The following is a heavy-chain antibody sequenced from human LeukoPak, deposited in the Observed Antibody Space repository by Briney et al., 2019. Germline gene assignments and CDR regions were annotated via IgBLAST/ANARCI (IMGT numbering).Heavy chain of an antibody. CDR3: ARHVGNYYYNYMDT. CDR1: GGSISSYY. Sequence: SETLSLTCNVSGGSISSYYWSWIRQPPGKELEWIGDIYYSGGTNYNPSLRGRVTISLDTSKNQFSLKLSSVTAADTAVYYCARHVGNYYYNYMDTWGKGTTVTVSS. J-gene: IGHJ6*03. CDR2: IYYSGGT. V-gene: IGHV4-59*08.